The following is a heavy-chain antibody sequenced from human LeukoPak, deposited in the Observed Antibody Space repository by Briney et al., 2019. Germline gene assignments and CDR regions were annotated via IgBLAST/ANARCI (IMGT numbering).Heavy chain of an antibody. CDR1: GLSISSSTYY. CDR3: ARPLSGSSSWHGAALDS. Sequence: SETLSLTCTVSGLSISSSTYYWGWIRQPPGKGLEWIGSIYYSGSTYYNASLKSRVTISADTSKNQFSLKLSSVTAADTAVYYCARPLSGSSSWHGAALDSWRQRTMVTVSS. J-gene: IGHJ3*02. D-gene: IGHD6-13*01. CDR2: IYYSGST. V-gene: IGHV4-39*01.